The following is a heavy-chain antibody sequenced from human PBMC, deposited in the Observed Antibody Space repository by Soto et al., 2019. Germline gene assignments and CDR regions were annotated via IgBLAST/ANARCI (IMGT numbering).Heavy chain of an antibody. V-gene: IGHV2-5*02. CDR2: VYSDDDK. Sequence: HITLKESGPTLVKPTQTLTLTCTFSGLSLSTIGEGVGWIRQPPGKALEWLALVYSDDDKRYSPSLKSRLTTTKDTSVNQVVLTMTNMGPVDTATYYCVQTRCGGDCLQSYSSHSYYGLDVWGQGTTVTVSS. J-gene: IGHJ6*02. CDR1: GLSLSTIGEG. CDR3: VQTRCGGDCLQSYSSHSYYGLDV. D-gene: IGHD2-21*02.